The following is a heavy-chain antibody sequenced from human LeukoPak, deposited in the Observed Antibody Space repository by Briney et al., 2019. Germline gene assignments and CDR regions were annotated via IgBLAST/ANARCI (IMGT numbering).Heavy chain of an antibody. D-gene: IGHD4-23*01. CDR2: ISSSSSYI. Sequence: PGGSLRLSCAASGLTFSSYSMNWVRQAPGKGLEWVSSISSSSSYIYYADSVKGRFTISRDNAKNSLYLQMNSLRAEDTAVYYCASLHAVVLNERYNWFDPWGQGTLVTVSS. J-gene: IGHJ5*02. V-gene: IGHV3-21*01. CDR1: GLTFSSYS. CDR3: ASLHAVVLNERYNWFDP.